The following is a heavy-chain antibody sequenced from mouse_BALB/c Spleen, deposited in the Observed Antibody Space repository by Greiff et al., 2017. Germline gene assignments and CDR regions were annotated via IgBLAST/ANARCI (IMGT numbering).Heavy chain of an antibody. Sequence: EVKVEESGGGLVKPGGSLKLSCAASGFTFSDYYMYWVRQTPEKRLEWVATISDGGSYTYYPDSVKGRFTISRDNAKNNLYLQMSSLKSEDTAMYYCARDRGRYDGYAMDYWGQGTSVTVSS. D-gene: IGHD2-14*01. CDR1: GFTFSDYY. V-gene: IGHV5-4*02. CDR2: ISDGGSYT. CDR3: ARDRGRYDGYAMDY. J-gene: IGHJ4*01.